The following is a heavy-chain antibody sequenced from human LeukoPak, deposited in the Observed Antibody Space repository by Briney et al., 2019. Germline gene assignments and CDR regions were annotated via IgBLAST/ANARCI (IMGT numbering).Heavy chain of an antibody. D-gene: IGHD4-11*01. Sequence: ASVKVSCKASGYMFTNYDINWVRQATCQGLEWMGWRNPQIGNTGYAQKFRGRVTITRDTSITTAYMELSSLRSEDTAVYYCARGPNYSNFGSAYYYYMDVWGKGTTVTVSS. V-gene: IGHV1-8*03. CDR1: GYMFTNYD. CDR2: RNPQIGNT. J-gene: IGHJ6*03. CDR3: ARGPNYSNFGSAYYYYMDV.